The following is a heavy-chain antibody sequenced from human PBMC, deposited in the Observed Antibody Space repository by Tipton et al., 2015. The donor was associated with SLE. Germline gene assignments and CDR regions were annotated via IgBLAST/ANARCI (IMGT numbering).Heavy chain of an antibody. J-gene: IGHJ4*02. V-gene: IGHV3-15*01. CDR2: IKSKTDGGTT. D-gene: IGHD1-26*01. Sequence: SLRLSCAASGFTFSNAWMSWVRQAPGKGLEWVGRIKSKTDGGTTDYAAPVKGRFTISRDDSKNTLYLQMNSLKTEDAAVYYCTTGGIEWELRDFDYWGQGTLVTVSS. CDR3: TTGGIEWELRDFDY. CDR1: GFTFSNAW.